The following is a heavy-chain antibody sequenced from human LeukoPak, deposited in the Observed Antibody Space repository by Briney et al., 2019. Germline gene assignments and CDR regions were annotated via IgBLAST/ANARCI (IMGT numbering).Heavy chain of an antibody. V-gene: IGHV1-46*01. Sequence: ASVKVSCKASGYTFTSYYMHWVRQAPGQGLEWMGIINPSGGSTSYAQKFQGRVTMTRDMSTSTAYMELRSLRSDDTAVYYCARSDYDILTGAHAFDIWGQGTMVTVSS. J-gene: IGHJ3*02. CDR1: GYTFTSYY. CDR3: ARSDYDILTGAHAFDI. CDR2: INPSGGST. D-gene: IGHD3-9*01.